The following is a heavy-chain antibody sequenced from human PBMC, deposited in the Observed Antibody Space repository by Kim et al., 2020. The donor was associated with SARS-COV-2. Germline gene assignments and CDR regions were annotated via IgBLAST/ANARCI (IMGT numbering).Heavy chain of an antibody. CDR3: ARGYSYGSVYYYYGLDV. Sequence: LKSRVTISIDTSRNQFSLNLSSVTAADTAVYYCARGYSYGSVYYYYGLDVWGQGTTVTVSS. D-gene: IGHD5-18*01. J-gene: IGHJ6*02. V-gene: IGHV4-59*09.